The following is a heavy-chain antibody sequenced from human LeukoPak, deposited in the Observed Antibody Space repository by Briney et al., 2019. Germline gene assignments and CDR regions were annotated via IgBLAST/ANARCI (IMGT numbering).Heavy chain of an antibody. CDR2: ISSSSSTI. D-gene: IGHD3-10*02. V-gene: IGHV3-48*01. Sequence: GGSLRLSCAASGFTFSSYSMNWVRQAPGKGLEWVSYISSSSSTIYYADSVKGRFTLSRDNSKNTLYLQTNSLRVEDTAVYYCARPSGLTMWYPDVWGKGTTVTISS. J-gene: IGHJ6*04. CDR3: ARPSGLTMWYPDV. CDR1: GFTFSSYS.